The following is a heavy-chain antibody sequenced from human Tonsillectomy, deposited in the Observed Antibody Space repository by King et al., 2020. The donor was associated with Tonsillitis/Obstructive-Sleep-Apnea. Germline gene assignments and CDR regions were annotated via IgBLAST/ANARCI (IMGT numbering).Heavy chain of an antibody. V-gene: IGHV4-39*01. Sequence: LQLQESGPGLVKPSETLSLTCSVSGVSISSTSYYWGWIRQPPGKGLQWIGNIFSSGSTYYNPSLKSRVTISVDTSKNQVSLKLSSVTAADTAVYYWARFTPYYYDDSGYPYYFDYWGQGTLVTVSS. D-gene: IGHD3-22*01. CDR2: IFSSGST. CDR3: ARFTPYYYDDSGYPYYFDY. CDR1: GVSISSTSYY. J-gene: IGHJ4*02.